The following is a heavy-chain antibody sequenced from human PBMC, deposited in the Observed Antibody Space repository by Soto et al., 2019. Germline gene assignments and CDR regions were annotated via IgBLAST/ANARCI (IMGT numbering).Heavy chain of an antibody. CDR1: GFTFSSYW. CDR3: ARSLPRITMVRGVIHPYYFDY. Sequence: PGGSLRLSCAASGFTFSSYWMSWVRQAPGKGLEWVANIKQDGSEKYYVDSVKGRFTISRDNAKNSLYLQMNSLRAEDTAVYYCARSLPRITMVRGVIHPYYFDYWGQGTLVTVSS. J-gene: IGHJ4*02. CDR2: IKQDGSEK. V-gene: IGHV3-7*03. D-gene: IGHD3-10*01.